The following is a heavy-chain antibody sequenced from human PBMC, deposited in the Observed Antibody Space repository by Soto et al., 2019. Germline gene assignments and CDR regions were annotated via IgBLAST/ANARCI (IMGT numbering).Heavy chain of an antibody. CDR2: ISHRGST. CDR3: ARGIRPDS. V-gene: IGHV4-34*02. D-gene: IGHD4-17*01. Sequence: QVQLQQWGAGLLKPSETLSLTCAVHGGSLRGYYWSWIRQTPGKGLEWIGEISHRGSTNYNPSLKSRVTISLDTSKNQFSLKLASVTAADTAAYYCARGIRPDSWGQGTQVTVSS. CDR1: GGSLRGYY. J-gene: IGHJ5*01.